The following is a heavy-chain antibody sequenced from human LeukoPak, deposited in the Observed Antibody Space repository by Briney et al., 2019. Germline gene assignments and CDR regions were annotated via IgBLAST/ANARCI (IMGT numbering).Heavy chain of an antibody. CDR3: ATDHSMANTAWWFDP. CDR1: GYTFTSYD. CDR2: MNPNSGNT. D-gene: IGHD5-24*01. J-gene: IGHJ5*02. V-gene: IGHV1-8*01. Sequence: ASVKVSCKASGYTFTSYDINWVRQATGQGLEWMGWMNPNSGNTGYAQKFQGRITMSRDTSTSTVYMELSSLRSEDTAFYYCATDHSMANTAWWFDPWGQGTLVTVSS.